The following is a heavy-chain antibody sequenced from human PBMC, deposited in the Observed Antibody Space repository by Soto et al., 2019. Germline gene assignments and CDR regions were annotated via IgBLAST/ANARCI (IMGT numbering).Heavy chain of an antibody. J-gene: IGHJ3*02. D-gene: IGHD2-15*01. CDR3: ARSLGYCSGGSCRDTLGAFDI. CDR2: IGTAGDT. V-gene: IGHV3-13*01. CDR1: GFTFSSYD. Sequence: EVQLVESGGGLVQPGGSLRLSCAASGFTFSSYDMHGVRQATGKGLEWVSAIGTAGDTYYPGSVKGRFTISRENAKNSLDLQMNSLRAGDTAVYYCARSLGYCSGGSCRDTLGAFDIWGQGTMVTVSS.